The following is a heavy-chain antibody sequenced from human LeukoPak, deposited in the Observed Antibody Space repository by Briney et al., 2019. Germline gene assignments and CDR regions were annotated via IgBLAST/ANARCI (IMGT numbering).Heavy chain of an antibody. D-gene: IGHD1-26*01. J-gene: IGHJ2*01. V-gene: IGHV1-46*01. CDR2: INPSGGST. CDR3: ARDLGLSGSYPYWYFDL. CDR1: GYTFTSYY. Sequence: ASVKVSCKXSGYTFTSYYMHWVRQAPGQGLERMGIINPSGGSTSYAQKFQGRVTMTRDTSTSTVYMELSSLRSEDTAVYYCARDLGLSGSYPYWYFDLWGRGTLVTVSS.